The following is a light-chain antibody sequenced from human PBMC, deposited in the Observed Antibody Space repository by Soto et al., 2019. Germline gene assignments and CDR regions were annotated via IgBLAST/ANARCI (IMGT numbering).Light chain of an antibody. Sequence: EIVLTQSPGTLSLSPGERATLSCRASQSVSSSYLAWYQQKPGQAPRLLIYGASSRATGIPDRFSGSGSGTDFTLTISSLEPEDIAVYYCQQRSNWRVTFGGGTKGDIK. CDR1: QSVSSSY. V-gene: IGKV3D-20*02. CDR3: QQRSNWRVT. J-gene: IGKJ4*01. CDR2: GAS.